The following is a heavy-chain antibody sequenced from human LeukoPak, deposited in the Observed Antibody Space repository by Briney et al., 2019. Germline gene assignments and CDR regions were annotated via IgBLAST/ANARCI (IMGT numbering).Heavy chain of an antibody. CDR1: GFTFSSYA. Sequence: GGSLRLSCAASGFTFSSYAMSWVRQAPGKGLEWVSAISGSGGSTYYADSVKGRFTISRDNSKNTLYLQMNSLRAEDTAVYCCAKTYHPSGLYYFDYWGQGTLVTVSS. V-gene: IGHV3-23*01. CDR3: AKTYHPSGLYYFDY. D-gene: IGHD6-25*01. J-gene: IGHJ4*02. CDR2: ISGSGGST.